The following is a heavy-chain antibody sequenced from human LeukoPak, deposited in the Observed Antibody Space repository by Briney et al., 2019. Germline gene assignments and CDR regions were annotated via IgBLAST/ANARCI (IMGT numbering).Heavy chain of an antibody. CDR1: GFTFSSYW. Sequence: GGSLRLSCAASGFTFSSYWMHWVRQAPGTGLVWVSRINSDGSSASYADSVKGRFTISRDNAKNTLYLQMNSLRAEDTAVYYCARGDRYYYDNSGYYHDYWGQGTLVTVSS. CDR2: INSDGSSA. D-gene: IGHD3-22*01. J-gene: IGHJ4*02. CDR3: ARGDRYYYDNSGYYHDY. V-gene: IGHV3-74*01.